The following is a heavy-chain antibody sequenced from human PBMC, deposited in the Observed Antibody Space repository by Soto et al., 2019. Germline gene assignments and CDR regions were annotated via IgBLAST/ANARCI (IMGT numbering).Heavy chain of an antibody. J-gene: IGHJ4*02. CDR3: AKGRGYCTSTSCYVGSDY. CDR1: GFTFSSYA. D-gene: IGHD2-2*01. CDR2: ISGSGYGT. V-gene: IGHV3-23*01. Sequence: EVQLLXSXXXXXXXGXSLRLSCAASGFTFSSYAMSWVRQAPGKGLEWVSAISGSGYGTYYADSVKGRFTISRDNSKNTLYLQMNSLRAEDTAVYYCAKGRGYCTSTSCYVGSDYWGQGTLVTVSS.